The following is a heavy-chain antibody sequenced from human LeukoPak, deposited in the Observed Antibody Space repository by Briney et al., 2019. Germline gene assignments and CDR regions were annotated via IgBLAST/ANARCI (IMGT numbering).Heavy chain of an antibody. D-gene: IGHD3-3*01. Sequence: SETLSLTCAVSGGSISSGGYSWSWIRQPPGKGLEWIGYIYYSGGTYYNPSLKSRVTISVDTSKNQFSLKLSSVTAADTAVYYCARDDFWSGHNAFDIWGQGTMVTVSS. CDR2: IYYSGGT. CDR1: GGSISSGGYS. V-gene: IGHV4-30-4*07. CDR3: ARDDFWSGHNAFDI. J-gene: IGHJ3*02.